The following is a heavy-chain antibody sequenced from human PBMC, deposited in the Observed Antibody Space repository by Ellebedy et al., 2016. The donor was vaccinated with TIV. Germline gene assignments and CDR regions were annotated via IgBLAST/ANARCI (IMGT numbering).Heavy chain of an antibody. Sequence: MPSETLSLTCTVSGDSISSRNLYWGWNRQAPGKGLQWIGRIYSSWNTYYNPSLESRVTMSINTSKNQFSLKLTSVTAADTAVYYCAADRSISWYFYWGQGTLVTVSS. J-gene: IGHJ4*02. CDR1: GDSISSRNLY. CDR3: AADRSISWYFY. V-gene: IGHV4-39*07. CDR2: IYSSWNT. D-gene: IGHD2-2*01.